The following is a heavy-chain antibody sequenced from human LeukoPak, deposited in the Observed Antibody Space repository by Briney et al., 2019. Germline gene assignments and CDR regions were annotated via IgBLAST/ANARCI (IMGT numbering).Heavy chain of an antibody. CDR3: ARADYYDSSGYYYNALLDY. CDR1: GFTFDDYG. CDR2: INWNGGRT. Sequence: GGSLRLSCAASGFTFDDYGMSWVRHAPGKGLEWVSGINWNGGRTGYADSVKGRFTISRDNAKNSLYLQMNSLRVGDTALYYCARADYYDSSGYYYNALLDYWGQGTLVTVSS. D-gene: IGHD3-22*01. V-gene: IGHV3-20*04. J-gene: IGHJ4*02.